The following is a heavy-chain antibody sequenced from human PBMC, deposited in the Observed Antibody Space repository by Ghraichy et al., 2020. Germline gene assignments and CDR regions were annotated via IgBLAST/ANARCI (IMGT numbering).Heavy chain of an antibody. CDR3: ARDLGDSGYDFYYYYGMDV. CDR2: INPNSGGT. V-gene: IGHV1-2*02. Sequence: ASVKVSCKASGYTFTGYYMHWVRQAPGQGLEWMGWINPNSGGTNYAQKFQGRVTMTRDTSISTAYMELSRLRSDDTAVYYCARDLGDSGYDFYYYYGMDVWGQGTTVTVSS. D-gene: IGHD5-12*01. CDR1: GYTFTGYY. J-gene: IGHJ6*02.